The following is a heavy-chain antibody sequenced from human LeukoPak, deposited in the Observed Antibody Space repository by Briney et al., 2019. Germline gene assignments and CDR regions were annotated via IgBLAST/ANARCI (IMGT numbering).Heavy chain of an antibody. J-gene: IGHJ4*02. CDR3: ARGLRFLEWLLDY. D-gene: IGHD3-3*01. V-gene: IGHV1-69*05. Sequence: SVKVSCKASGDTFSSYAISWVRQAPGQGLEWMGGIIPIFGTANYAQKFQGRVTITTDESTSTAYMELSSLRSEDTAVYYCARGLRFLEWLLDYWGQGTLVTVSS. CDR2: IIPIFGTA. CDR1: GDTFSSYA.